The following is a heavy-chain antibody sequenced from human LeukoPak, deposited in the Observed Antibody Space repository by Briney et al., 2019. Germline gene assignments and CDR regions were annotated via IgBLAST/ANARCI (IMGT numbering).Heavy chain of an antibody. CDR2: ITPNSDDT. Sequence: GASVKVSCKASGYTVTGYYIHWVRHAPGQGLEWMGCITPNSDDTDYAQKFQGRVSMTRDTSISTAYMELSSLRSDDTAVYYCARSPIGLGFFDYWGQGTLVTVSS. D-gene: IGHD7-27*01. CDR3: ARSPIGLGFFDY. J-gene: IGHJ4*02. CDR1: GYTVTGYY. V-gene: IGHV1-2*02.